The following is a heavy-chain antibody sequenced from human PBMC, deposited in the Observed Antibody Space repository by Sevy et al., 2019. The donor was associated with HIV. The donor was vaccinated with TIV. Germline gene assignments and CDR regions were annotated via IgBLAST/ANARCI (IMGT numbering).Heavy chain of an antibody. CDR2: VSDSGDST. CDR1: GFTFSSYA. D-gene: IGHD1-26*01. V-gene: IGHV3-23*01. CDR3: ATHQSGTYTRDAFDI. J-gene: IGHJ3*02. Sequence: GESLKISCAASGFTFSSYAMSWVRQAPGKGLEWVSTVSDSGDSTYYADSVKGRFTISRDNSKNTLYVQVNSLRAEDTAVYYCATHQSGTYTRDAFDIWGRGTMVTVSS.